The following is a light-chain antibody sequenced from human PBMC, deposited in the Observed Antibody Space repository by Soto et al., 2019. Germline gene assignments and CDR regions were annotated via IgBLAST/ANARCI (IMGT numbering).Light chain of an antibody. Sequence: EIVMTQSPGTLSVPPGERATLSCRASQSVSSSLAWYQQKPGQAPRLLIYGASTRATGIPARFSGSGSGTEFTLTISSLQSEDFAVYYCQQYNNWPQTFGQGTK. V-gene: IGKV3-15*01. CDR3: QQYNNWPQT. CDR1: QSVSSS. J-gene: IGKJ1*01. CDR2: GAS.